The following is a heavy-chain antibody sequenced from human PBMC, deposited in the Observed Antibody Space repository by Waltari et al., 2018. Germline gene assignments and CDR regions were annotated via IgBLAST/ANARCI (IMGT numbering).Heavy chain of an antibody. CDR1: GGSISSGSYY. D-gene: IGHD5-12*01. Sequence: QVQLQESGPGLVKPSQTLSLTCTVSGGSISSGSYYWSWIRQPAGKGLEWIGRIYTSGSTNYNPSLKSRVTISVDTSKNQFSLKLSSVTAADTAVYYCARDPNRVAPCDYWGQGTLVTVSS. J-gene: IGHJ4*02. CDR2: IYTSGST. V-gene: IGHV4-61*02. CDR3: ARDPNRVAPCDY.